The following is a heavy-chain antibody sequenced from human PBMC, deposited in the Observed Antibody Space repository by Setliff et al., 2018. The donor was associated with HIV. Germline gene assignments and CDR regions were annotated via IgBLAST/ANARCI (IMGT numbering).Heavy chain of an antibody. D-gene: IGHD3-10*01. Sequence: NPSETLSLTCNVSGGSISSSSYYWGWIRQPPGKGLEWIGSIYYSGGTYYNPPLKSRVTISVDTSKNQFSLKLSSVTAADTAVYYCAISYYYGSGIPGYYFDYWGQGTLVTVSS. CDR1: GGSISSSSYY. CDR3: AISYYYGSGIPGYYFDY. J-gene: IGHJ4*02. CDR2: IYYSGGT. V-gene: IGHV4-39*01.